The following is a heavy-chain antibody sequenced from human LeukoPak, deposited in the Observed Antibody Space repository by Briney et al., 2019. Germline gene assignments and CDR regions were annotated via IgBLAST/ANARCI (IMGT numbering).Heavy chain of an antibody. V-gene: IGHV4-39*01. CDR2: IYYSGST. CDR3: VGSVEGGDY. CDR1: GGSISSSSYY. J-gene: IGHJ4*02. D-gene: IGHD3-10*01. Sequence: SETLSLTCTVSGGSISSSSYYWGWIRQPPGKGLEWIGSIYYSGSTYYNPSLKSRVTISVDTSKNQFSLKLSSVTAADTAVYYCVGSVEGGDYWGQGTLVAVSS.